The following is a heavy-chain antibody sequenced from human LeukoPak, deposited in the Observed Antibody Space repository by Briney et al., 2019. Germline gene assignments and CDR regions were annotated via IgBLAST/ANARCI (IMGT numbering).Heavy chain of an antibody. J-gene: IGHJ4*02. D-gene: IGHD3-22*01. CDR2: ISGSGGST. Sequence: GSLRLSCAASGFTFSSYAMSWVRQAPGKGLEWVSAISGSGGSTYYADSVKGRFTISRDNTKNTLYLQMNSLRAEDTAVYYCAKTYYYDSSGYIFDYWGQGTLVTVSS. CDR3: AKTYYYDSSGYIFDY. CDR1: GFTFSSYA. V-gene: IGHV3-23*01.